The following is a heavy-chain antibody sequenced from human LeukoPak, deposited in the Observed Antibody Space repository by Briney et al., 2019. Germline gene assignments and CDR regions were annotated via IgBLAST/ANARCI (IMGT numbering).Heavy chain of an antibody. V-gene: IGHV3-23*01. D-gene: IGHD4-11*01. J-gene: IGHJ5*02. CDR1: GFTFRRYA. CDR3: AKDRTGNYVAWFDP. CDR2: ISSGGGST. Sequence: GGSLRLSCAASGFTFRRYAMSWVRQAPGKGLEWASSISSGGGSTYYADPEKGRFTISRDNSNNTLYLQMNSLRAEDAAVYYCAKDRTGNYVAWFDPWGQGTLVTVSS.